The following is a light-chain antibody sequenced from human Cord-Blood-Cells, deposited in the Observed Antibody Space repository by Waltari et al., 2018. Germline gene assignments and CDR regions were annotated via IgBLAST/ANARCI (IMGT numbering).Light chain of an antibody. J-gene: IGLJ1*01. CDR2: YDS. Sequence: SYVLTQPPSVSVALGKKARITCGGNNLGSKSVHWYQQKPGQAPVLVIYYDSDRPSGIPERFSGSNSGNMATLTISRVEAGDEADYYCQVWDSSSDHPVFGTGTKVTVL. V-gene: IGLV3-21*04. CDR1: NLGSKS. CDR3: QVWDSSSDHPV.